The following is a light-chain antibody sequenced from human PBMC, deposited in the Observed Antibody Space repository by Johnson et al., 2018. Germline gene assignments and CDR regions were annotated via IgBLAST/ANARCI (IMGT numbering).Light chain of an antibody. V-gene: IGLV1-51*02. CDR2: ENN. Sequence: QSVLTQPPSVSAAPGQKVTISCSGSSSNIGNNYVSWYQQLPGTAPKLLIYENNKRPSGIPDRFSGSKSGTSATLGIPGLPTGDEADYYCGTWARNLSAGKVFGTGTKVTRL. CDR3: GTWARNLSAGKV. J-gene: IGLJ1*01. CDR1: SSNIGNNY.